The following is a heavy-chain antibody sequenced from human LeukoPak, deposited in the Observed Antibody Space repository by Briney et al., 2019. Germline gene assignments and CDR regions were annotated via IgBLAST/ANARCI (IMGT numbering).Heavy chain of an antibody. J-gene: IGHJ3*02. CDR2: IYYSGST. CDR3: ARQPQYCSSTSCYFLGSLDAFDI. D-gene: IGHD2-2*01. V-gene: IGHV4-39*01. CDR1: GGSISSSIYY. Sequence: KPSETLSLTCTVSGGSISSSIYYWGWIRQPPGKGLEWIGSIYYSGSTYYNPSLKSRVTISVDTSKNQFSLKLSSVTAADTAVYYCARQPQYCSSTSCYFLGSLDAFDIWGQGTMVTVSS.